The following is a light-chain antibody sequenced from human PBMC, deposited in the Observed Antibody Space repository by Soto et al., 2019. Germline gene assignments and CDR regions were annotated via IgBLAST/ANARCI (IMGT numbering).Light chain of an antibody. Sequence: QSVLTQPAYVSGSPGQSITISCTGTSSDVGGYNYVSWFQQHPGKAPKRMIFEVSDRPSGISNRFSGSKSGNTASLTISGLQAEDEADYYCSSYSSSSTLYVFGTGTKLTVL. V-gene: IGLV2-14*01. CDR3: SSYSSSSTLYV. CDR2: EVS. J-gene: IGLJ1*01. CDR1: SSDVGGYNY.